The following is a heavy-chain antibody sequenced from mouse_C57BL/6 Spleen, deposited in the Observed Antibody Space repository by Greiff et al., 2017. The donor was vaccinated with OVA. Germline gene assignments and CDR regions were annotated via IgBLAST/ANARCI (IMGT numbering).Heavy chain of an antibody. D-gene: IGHD2-4*01. CDR3: ARDDDYDGSYFDY. CDR2: ISDGGSYT. Sequence: EVQVVESGGGLVKPGGSLKLSCAASGFTFSSYAMSWVRQTPEKRLEWVATISDGGSYTYYPDTVKGRFTISRDNAKNNLYLQMSHLKSQDTAMYYCARDDDYDGSYFDYWGQGTTLTVSS. CDR1: GFTFSSYA. V-gene: IGHV5-4*01. J-gene: IGHJ2*01.